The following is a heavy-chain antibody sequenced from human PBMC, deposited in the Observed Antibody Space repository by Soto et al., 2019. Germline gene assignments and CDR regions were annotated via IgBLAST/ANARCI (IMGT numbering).Heavy chain of an antibody. Sequence: PVGSLRLSCAASGFTFSSYAMSWVRQAPGKGLEWVSAISGSGGSTYYADSVKGRFTISRDNSKNTLYLQMNSLRAEDTAVYYCAKDRVGCSSTSCTFDYWGQGTLVTVSS. CDR1: GFTFSSYA. CDR2: ISGSGGST. J-gene: IGHJ4*02. V-gene: IGHV3-23*01. CDR3: AKDRVGCSSTSCTFDY. D-gene: IGHD2-2*01.